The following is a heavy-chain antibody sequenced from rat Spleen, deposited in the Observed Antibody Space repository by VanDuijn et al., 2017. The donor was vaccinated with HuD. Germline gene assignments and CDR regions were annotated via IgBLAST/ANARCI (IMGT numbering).Heavy chain of an antibody. CDR3: ARHGTTKFMDA. D-gene: IGHD1-10*01. V-gene: IGHV5-31*01. CDR1: GFTFNYYW. Sequence: EVQLVESDGGLVHPGRSLKLSCVTSGFTFNYYWMTWIRQAPGKGLEWVASITNASGSTYYRDSVRGRFTISRNNAKSSLYLQMNSLKSEDTATYYCARHGTTKFMDAWGQGASVTVSS. CDR2: ITNASGST. J-gene: IGHJ4*01.